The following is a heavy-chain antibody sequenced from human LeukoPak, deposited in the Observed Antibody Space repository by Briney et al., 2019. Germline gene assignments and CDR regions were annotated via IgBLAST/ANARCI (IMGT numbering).Heavy chain of an antibody. Sequence: SETLSLTCAVYGGSFSGYYWSWIRQPPGKGLEWIGEIYHSGSTNYNPSLKSRVTISVDKSKNQFSLKLSSVTAADTAVYYCARVAKELFNTYYYDSSGYLGPWWYFDLWGRGTLVTVSS. CDR3: ARVAKELFNTYYYDSSGYLGPWWYFDL. CDR2: IYHSGST. V-gene: IGHV4-34*01. CDR1: GGSFSGYY. D-gene: IGHD3-22*01. J-gene: IGHJ2*01.